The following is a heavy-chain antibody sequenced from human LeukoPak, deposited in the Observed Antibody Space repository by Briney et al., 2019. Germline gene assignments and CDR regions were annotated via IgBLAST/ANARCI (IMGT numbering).Heavy chain of an antibody. CDR2: IIPIFGTA. V-gene: IGHV1-69*01. CDR3: ARDRYGMDV. J-gene: IGHJ6*02. CDR1: GFTFSSYA. Sequence: PGRSLRLSCAASGFTFSSYAISWVRQAPGQGLEWMGGIIPIFGTANYAQKFQGRVTITADESTSTAYMELSSLRSEDTAVYYCARDRYGMDVWGQGTTVTVSS.